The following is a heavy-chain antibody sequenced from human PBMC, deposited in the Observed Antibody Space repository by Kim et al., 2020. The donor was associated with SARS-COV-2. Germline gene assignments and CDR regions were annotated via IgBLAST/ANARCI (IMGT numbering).Heavy chain of an antibody. Sequence: GGSLRLSCATSGFTFSAYDMNWVRRAPGKGLEWLSFITKTSTTIYYANSEKGRFTISRDNAKNSLYLQMNSLGDEDTALYYCVRDRMGGAVDMWGQGTMVTVSS. J-gene: IGHJ3*02. V-gene: IGHV3-48*02. D-gene: IGHD3-16*01. CDR2: ITKTSTTI. CDR3: VRDRMGGAVDM. CDR1: GFTFSAYD.